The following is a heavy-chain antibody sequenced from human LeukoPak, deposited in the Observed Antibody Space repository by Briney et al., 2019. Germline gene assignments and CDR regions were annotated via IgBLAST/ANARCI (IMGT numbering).Heavy chain of an antibody. Sequence: PVGSLRLSCVVSGFTFSNYWMDWVLQAPGKGLEWVAFIGQDGRETNYAGSVKGRFTISRDNAKNSLYLQMNNLRVEDTAVYYCATRGELSWFGALRHWSQGTVVTVSS. CDR3: ATRGELSWFGALRH. D-gene: IGHD3-16*02. CDR2: IGQDGRET. J-gene: IGHJ4*02. V-gene: IGHV3-7*01. CDR1: GFTFSNYW.